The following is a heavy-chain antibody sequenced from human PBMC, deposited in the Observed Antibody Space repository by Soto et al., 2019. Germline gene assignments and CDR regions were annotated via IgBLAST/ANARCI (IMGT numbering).Heavy chain of an antibody. Sequence: QMQLEQSGAEVKEPGASVKVSCKASGGTFDSFAISWVRQAPGQGLEWLGGIVPVFETTDYAQKFQDRVTITADGSTSTAYMELRSVTYEDTAIYYCASRIVDDPSVPLHSYYAMDDWGQGNTVTVS. CDR3: ASRIVDDPSVPLHSYYAMDD. CDR1: GGTFDSFA. J-gene: IGHJ6*02. CDR2: IVPVFETT. D-gene: IGHD2-21*01. V-gene: IGHV1-69*01.